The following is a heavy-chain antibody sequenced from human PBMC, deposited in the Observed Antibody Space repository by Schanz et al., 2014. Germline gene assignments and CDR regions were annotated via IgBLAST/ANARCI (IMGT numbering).Heavy chain of an antibody. V-gene: IGHV3-30*03. Sequence: VQLVESGGGLVQPGKSLRLSCAASGFTFSTHAMHWVRQAPGKGLEWVALVSSDGNNDYYTDSVKGRFTISRDNSKNTVYLQMNSLRPGDTAVYYCARESSNDIVLVPGAVFDHWGQGILVTVSS. CDR2: VSSDGNND. D-gene: IGHD2-2*01. CDR3: ARESSNDIVLVPGAVFDH. CDR1: GFTFSTHA. J-gene: IGHJ4*02.